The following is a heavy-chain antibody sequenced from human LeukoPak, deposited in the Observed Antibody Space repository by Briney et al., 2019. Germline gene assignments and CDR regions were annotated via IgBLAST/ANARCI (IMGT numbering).Heavy chain of an antibody. V-gene: IGHV4-59*01. Sequence: SETLSLTCTVSGGSISSYYWSWIRQSPGKGLEWIGYIFQSGSDTYYPSLRSRVSISVDVSKNQFSLELRSVTAADTAMYYCARDGYSGGWHDYWGQGTLVTVSS. CDR3: ARDGYSGGWHDY. D-gene: IGHD6-19*01. CDR2: IFQSGSD. J-gene: IGHJ4*02. CDR1: GGSISSYY.